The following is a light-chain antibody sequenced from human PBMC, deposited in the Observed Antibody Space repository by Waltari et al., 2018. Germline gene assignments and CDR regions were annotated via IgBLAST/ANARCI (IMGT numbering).Light chain of an antibody. CDR3: QQYNIYSPYT. V-gene: IGKV1-5*03. J-gene: IGKJ2*01. CDR1: QTISGW. Sequence: IQLTQSPSTLSASVGDRVTITCRASQTISGWLAWYQQQPGKAPKLLIFQASNLESGVPSRFSGSGSGTDFTLTISSLQPDDFATYYCQQYNIYSPYTFGQGTRLEI. CDR2: QAS.